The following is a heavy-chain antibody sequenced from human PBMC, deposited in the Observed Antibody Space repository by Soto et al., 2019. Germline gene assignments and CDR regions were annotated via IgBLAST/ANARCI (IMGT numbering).Heavy chain of an antibody. J-gene: IGHJ5*02. Sequence: SETLSLTCAVSGGSISSGGYSWSWIRQPPGKGLVWIGYIYHSGSTYYNPSLKSRVTISVDRSKNQFSLKLSSVTAADTAVYYCARRGDSSGGNWFDPWGQGTLVTVSS. CDR1: GGSISSGGYS. V-gene: IGHV4-30-2*01. D-gene: IGHD2-15*01. CDR3: ARRGDSSGGNWFDP. CDR2: IYHSGST.